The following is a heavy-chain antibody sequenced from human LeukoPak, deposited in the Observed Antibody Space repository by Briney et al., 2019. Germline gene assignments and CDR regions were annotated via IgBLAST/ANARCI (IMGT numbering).Heavy chain of an antibody. V-gene: IGHV3-7*01. CDR2: IKQDGSEK. CDR3: ARALREYHLSDY. CDR1: GFTFSNFW. J-gene: IGHJ4*02. Sequence: QAGGSLRLSCTASGFTFSNFWINWVRQAPGEGLEWVANIKQDGSEKYYVDSVKGRFTISRDNAKNSLYLQMNSLRAEDTAVCYCARALREYHLSDYWGQGTLVTVSS. D-gene: IGHD2-2*01.